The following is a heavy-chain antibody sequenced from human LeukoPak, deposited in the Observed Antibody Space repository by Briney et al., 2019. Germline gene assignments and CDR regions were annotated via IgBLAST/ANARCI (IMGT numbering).Heavy chain of an antibody. Sequence: KPSETLSLTCTVSGGSISSYYWSWIRQPPGKGLEWIGYIYYSESTNYNPSLKSRVTISVDTSKNQFSLKLSSVTAADMAVYYCASRSTSWSYFDYWGQGTLVTVSS. V-gene: IGHV4-59*01. D-gene: IGHD2-2*01. CDR2: IYYSEST. CDR3: ASRSTSWSYFDY. CDR1: GGSISSYY. J-gene: IGHJ4*02.